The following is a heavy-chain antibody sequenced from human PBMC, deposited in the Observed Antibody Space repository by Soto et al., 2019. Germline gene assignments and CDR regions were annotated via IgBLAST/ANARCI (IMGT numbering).Heavy chain of an antibody. CDR2: IYHSGST. Sequence: SETLSLTCAVSGGSISSSNWWSWVRQPPGKGLEWIGEIYHSGSTNYNPSLESRVTISVDTSKNQFSLQLSSVTAADTATYYCARAPYDSSGLYFDYWGQGTLVTVSS. V-gene: IGHV4-4*02. J-gene: IGHJ4*02. CDR3: ARAPYDSSGLYFDY. CDR1: GGSISSSNW. D-gene: IGHD3-22*01.